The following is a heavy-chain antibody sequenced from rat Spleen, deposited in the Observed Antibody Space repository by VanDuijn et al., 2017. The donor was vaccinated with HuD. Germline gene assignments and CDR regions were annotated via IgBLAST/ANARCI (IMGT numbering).Heavy chain of an antibody. D-gene: IGHD3-3*01. V-gene: IGHV5S13*01. CDR3: TGGGHSALNWFAY. CDR1: GFTFSKFD. J-gene: IGHJ3*01. CDR2: ISFDGNTT. Sequence: EVQLVESGGGLVQPGRSLKLSCAVSGFTFSKFDMAWVRQAPTKGLEWVASISFDGNTTYYRDSVKGRFVISKDNAKDTGYLHMNNLRSEDTAMYYCTGGGHSALNWFAYWGQGTLVTVSS.